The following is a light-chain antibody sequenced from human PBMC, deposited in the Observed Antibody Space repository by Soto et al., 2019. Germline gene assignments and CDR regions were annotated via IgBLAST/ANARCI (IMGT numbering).Light chain of an antibody. Sequence: DIQMTQSPSSLSASVGDRVTITCRASQSIGHYLNWFQQKPGKAPKLLIYAASSLQSGVPSRFSGSGSGTDFTLTISSLQPEDFATYYCLQTYNAPWTFGQGTKVEIK. CDR2: AAS. CDR3: LQTYNAPWT. J-gene: IGKJ1*01. CDR1: QSIGHY. V-gene: IGKV1-39*01.